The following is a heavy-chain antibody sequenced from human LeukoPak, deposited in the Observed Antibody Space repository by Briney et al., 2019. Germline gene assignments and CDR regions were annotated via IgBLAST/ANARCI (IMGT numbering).Heavy chain of an antibody. CDR1: GGSITTTNYY. CDR3: ARESLTGAPVDI. V-gene: IGHV4-39*02. D-gene: IGHD7-27*01. CDR2: IYYSGTT. Sequence: PSETLSLTCTVSGGSITTTNYYWGWIRQPPGKGLEWIGSIYYSGTTYYNPSLKSRVTISVDTSKSEFSLELSSVTAADTAVYYCARESLTGAPVDIWGQGTMVTVSS. J-gene: IGHJ3*02.